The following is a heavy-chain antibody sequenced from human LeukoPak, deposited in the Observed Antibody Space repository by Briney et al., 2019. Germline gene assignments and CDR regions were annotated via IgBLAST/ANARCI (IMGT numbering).Heavy chain of an antibody. CDR2: ISGSGGST. J-gene: IGHJ4*02. CDR1: GFTFSSYG. V-gene: IGHV3-23*01. CDR3: AQDLAWGAFDH. D-gene: IGHD7-27*01. Sequence: GGSLRLSCAASGFTFSSYGMSWVRQAPGKGLEWVSAISGSGGSTYYADSVKGRFTISRDDSKNTLSLQMNSLRVEDTAVYYCAQDLAWGAFDHWGQGTLVTVSS.